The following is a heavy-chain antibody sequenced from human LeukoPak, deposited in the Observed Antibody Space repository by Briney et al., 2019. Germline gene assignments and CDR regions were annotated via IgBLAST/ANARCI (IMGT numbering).Heavy chain of an antibody. CDR3: ARVGLTTMSTWLDP. V-gene: IGHV1-8*01. CDR2: MNPKSANT. CDR1: GYTFSNYD. J-gene: IGHJ5*02. D-gene: IGHD4-17*01. Sequence: ASVKVSCKAFGYTFSNYDINWVRQATGQGLEWMGWMNPKSANTGCAQKLQGRVTMTTDTSTSTAYMELRSLRSDDTAVYYCARVGLTTMSTWLDPWGQGTLVTVSS.